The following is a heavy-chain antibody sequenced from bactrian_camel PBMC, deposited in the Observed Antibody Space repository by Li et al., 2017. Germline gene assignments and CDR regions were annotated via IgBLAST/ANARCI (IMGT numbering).Heavy chain of an antibody. V-gene: IGHV3S1*01. J-gene: IGHJ4*01. Sequence: HVQLVESGGDLVQPGGSLTLSCTASGFTFSGYWMYWVRQTPAKGLEWVLGVASNGGSTEYADSIVGRFTISRVNAKNTLYLQLNSLKTEDTAMYYCANSGPWTAGDGPDEYKYWGQGTQVTVS. CDR3: ANSGPWTAGDGPDEYKY. CDR2: VASNGGST. D-gene: IGHD3*01. CDR1: GFTFSGYW.